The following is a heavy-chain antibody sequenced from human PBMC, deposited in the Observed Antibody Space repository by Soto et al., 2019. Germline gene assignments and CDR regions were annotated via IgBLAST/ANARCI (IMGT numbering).Heavy chain of an antibody. CDR3: ARGPYYYDSSASLYNWFDP. CDR1: GGTFSSYA. D-gene: IGHD3-22*01. CDR2: IIPIFGTT. Sequence: SVKVSCKASGGTFSSYAFSWVRQAPGQGLEWMGGIIPIFGTTNYAQKFQGRVTITADESRSTAYMELSSLRSEDTAVYYCARGPYYYDSSASLYNWFDPWGQGTLVTVSS. J-gene: IGHJ5*02. V-gene: IGHV1-69*13.